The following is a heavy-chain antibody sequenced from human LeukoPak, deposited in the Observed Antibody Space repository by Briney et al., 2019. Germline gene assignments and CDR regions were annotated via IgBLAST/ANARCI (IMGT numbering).Heavy chain of an antibody. CDR2: IYYSGST. D-gene: IGHD3-22*01. Sequence: ETSETLSLTCTVSGGSISSSSYYWGWIRQPPGKGLEWIGSIYYSGSTYYNPSLKSRVTISVDTSKNQFSLKLSSVTAADTAVYYCARLRKRAPYYYDSSGYYSPPYFDYWGQGTLVTVSS. V-gene: IGHV4-39*01. J-gene: IGHJ4*02. CDR3: ARLRKRAPYYYDSSGYYSPPYFDY. CDR1: GGSISSSSYY.